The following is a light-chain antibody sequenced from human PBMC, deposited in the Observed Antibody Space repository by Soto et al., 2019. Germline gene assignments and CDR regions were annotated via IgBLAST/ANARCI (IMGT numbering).Light chain of an antibody. Sequence: EIVMTQSPAILSVSPGERATLTCRASQSVSTNLAWFQQKPGQTPRLLFNGASTRATGIPARFTGCGSGTEFILTISSLQSEDFAVYYCQQYDIWPPTFGQGTKVDIK. CDR3: QQYDIWPPT. CDR2: GAS. J-gene: IGKJ1*01. CDR1: QSVSTN. V-gene: IGKV3-15*01.